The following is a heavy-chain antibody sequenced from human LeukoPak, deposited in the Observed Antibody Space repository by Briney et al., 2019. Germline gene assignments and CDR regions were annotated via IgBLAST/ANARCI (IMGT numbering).Heavy chain of an antibody. V-gene: IGHV3-23*01. CDR3: ARNQQLGGHSYYYYGMDV. Sequence: PGGSLRLSCAASGLTVSSNHMSWVRQAPGKGLEWVSGISGGGVTTYYADSVKGRFTISRDNSKNTLYLQMNSLRADDTAIYYCARNQQLGGHSYYYYGMDVWGQGTTVTVSS. J-gene: IGHJ6*02. CDR1: GLTVSSNH. CDR2: ISGGGVTT. D-gene: IGHD3-16*01.